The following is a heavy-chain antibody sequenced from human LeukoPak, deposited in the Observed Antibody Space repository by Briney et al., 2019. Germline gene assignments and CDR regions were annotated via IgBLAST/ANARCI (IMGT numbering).Heavy chain of an antibody. D-gene: IGHD2-2*01. CDR2: IYYSGST. Sequence: GSLRLSCAASGFTFSNAWMSWVRQAPGKGLKWIGRIYYSGSTYYNPSLKSRVTISVDTSKNQFSLKLSSVTAADTAVYYCARRIVVVPAANAPYNWFDPWGQGTLVTVSS. CDR1: GFTFSNAW. CDR3: ARRIVVVPAANAPYNWFDP. V-gene: IGHV4-4*02. J-gene: IGHJ5*02.